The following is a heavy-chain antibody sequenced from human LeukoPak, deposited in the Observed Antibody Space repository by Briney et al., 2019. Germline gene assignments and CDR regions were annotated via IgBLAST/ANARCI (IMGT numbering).Heavy chain of an antibody. Sequence: GGSLRLSCAASGITFSSYTMTWVRQAPGKGLECVSSISRSSGHIYYADSVKGQFTISRDNAKNSLYLQMNSLRADDSAVFDCARDRGGEFDYWGQGTLVTVSS. J-gene: IGHJ4*02. D-gene: IGHD3-16*01. CDR3: ARDRGGEFDY. V-gene: IGHV3-21*01. CDR1: GITFSSYT. CDR2: ISRSSGHI.